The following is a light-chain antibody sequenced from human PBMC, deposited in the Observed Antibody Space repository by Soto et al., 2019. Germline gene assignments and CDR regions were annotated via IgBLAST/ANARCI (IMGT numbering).Light chain of an antibody. CDR3: QQYGSSPDT. CDR2: GAS. CDR1: QSVRSSY. Sequence: EIVLTQSPGTLSLSPGDRATLSCRASQSVRSSYLAWYQQKPGQAPRVLIYGASSRATGIPDRFSGSGSGTDFTLTISRLEPEDFAVYYCQQYGSSPDTFGQGTKLEIK. J-gene: IGKJ2*01. V-gene: IGKV3-20*01.